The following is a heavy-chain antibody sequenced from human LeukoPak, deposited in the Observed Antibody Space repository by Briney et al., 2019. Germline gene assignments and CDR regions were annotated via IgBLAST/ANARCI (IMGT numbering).Heavy chain of an antibody. D-gene: IGHD6-13*01. CDR2: IYYSGST. J-gene: IGHJ4*02. CDR1: GGSISSSSYY. V-gene: IGHV4-39*01. CDR3: ARPVYSSSWYWTG. Sequence: SETLSLTCTVSGGSISSSSYYWGWIRQPPGKGLEWIGSIYYSGSTYYNPSLKSRVTISVDTSKNQFSLKLSSVTAADTAVYYCARPVYSSSWYWTGWGQGTLVTVSS.